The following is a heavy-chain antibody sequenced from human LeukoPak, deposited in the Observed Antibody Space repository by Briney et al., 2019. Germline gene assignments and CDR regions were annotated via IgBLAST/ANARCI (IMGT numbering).Heavy chain of an antibody. CDR3: AREEALYYDSSGYHH. CDR1: GFTFSSYS. J-gene: IGHJ5*02. CDR2: ISSSSSYI. Sequence: PGGSLRLSCAASGFTFSSYSMNWVRQAPGRGLEWVSSISSSSSYIYYADSVKGRFTISRDNAKSSLYLQMNSLRAEDTAVYYCAREEALYYDSSGYHHWGQGTLVTVSS. V-gene: IGHV3-21*01. D-gene: IGHD3-22*01.